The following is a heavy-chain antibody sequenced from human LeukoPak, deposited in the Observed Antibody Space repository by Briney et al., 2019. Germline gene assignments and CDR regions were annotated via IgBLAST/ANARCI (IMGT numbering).Heavy chain of an antibody. Sequence: EASVKVSCKASGGTFSSYAISWVRQAPGQGLEWMGGIIPIFGTANYAQKFQGRVTITADESTSTAYMELSSLRSEDTAVYYCARAMGSELLSKGRWFDPWGQGTLVTVSS. D-gene: IGHD1-26*01. CDR3: ARAMGSELLSKGRWFDP. CDR1: GGTFSSYA. J-gene: IGHJ5*02. CDR2: IIPIFGTA. V-gene: IGHV1-69*13.